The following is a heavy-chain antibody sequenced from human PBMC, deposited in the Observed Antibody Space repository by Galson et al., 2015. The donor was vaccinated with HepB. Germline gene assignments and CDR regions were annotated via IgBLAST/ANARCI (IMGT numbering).Heavy chain of an antibody. CDR3: AREGYYYDSSGYYGSAFDI. CDR1: GFTFSSYW. Sequence: SLRLSCAASGFTFSSYWMSWVRQAPGKGLEWVANIKQDGSEKYYVDSVKGRFTISRDNAKNSLYLQMNSLRAEDTAVYYCAREGYYYDSSGYYGSAFDIWGQGTMVTVSS. V-gene: IGHV3-7*03. J-gene: IGHJ3*02. D-gene: IGHD3-22*01. CDR2: IKQDGSEK.